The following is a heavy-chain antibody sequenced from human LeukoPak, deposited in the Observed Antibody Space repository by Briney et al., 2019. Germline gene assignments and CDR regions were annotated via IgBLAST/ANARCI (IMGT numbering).Heavy chain of an antibody. CDR1: GGSISSAGYY. CDR2: IYYSGSA. Sequence: SETLSLTCTVSGGSISSAGYYWAWIRQPPGKGLEWIGSIYYSGSAYYNPSLKSRVAISVDTSKNQFSLKLSSVTAADTAVYYCARTNVNYFDYWGQGTLVTVSS. J-gene: IGHJ4*02. CDR3: ARTNVNYFDY. D-gene: IGHD1-1*01. V-gene: IGHV4-39*07.